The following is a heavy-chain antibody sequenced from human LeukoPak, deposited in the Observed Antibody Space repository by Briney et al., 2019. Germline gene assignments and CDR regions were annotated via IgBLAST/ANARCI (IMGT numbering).Heavy chain of an antibody. Sequence: LSLTCTVSGGSISSSSYYWGWIRQAPGKGLEGVAVISYDGGNKYYADSVKGRFSISRDNSKNTMYLQIYSLKPEDTAVYYCARDRRPTIAVPYYFDYWGQGTLVTVSS. J-gene: IGHJ4*02. D-gene: IGHD6-19*01. CDR1: GGSISSSS. V-gene: IGHV3-30*03. CDR2: ISYDGGNK. CDR3: ARDRRPTIAVPYYFDY.